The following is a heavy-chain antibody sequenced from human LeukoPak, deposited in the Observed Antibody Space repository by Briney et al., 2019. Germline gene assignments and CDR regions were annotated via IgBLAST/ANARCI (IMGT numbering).Heavy chain of an antibody. CDR3: SYRSSILPGPNNWFDP. Sequence: PGGSLRLSCAASGFTFSSYAMSWVRQAPGKGLEWVSSISGSDGSRYYADSVKGRFTISRDNSKNTLYLQMNSLRVRAEDPAYYSYRSSILPGPNNWFDPWGQGTLVTVSS. D-gene: IGHD6-13*01. V-gene: IGHV3-23*01. J-gene: IGHJ5*02. CDR2: ISGSDGSR. CDR1: GFTFSSYA.